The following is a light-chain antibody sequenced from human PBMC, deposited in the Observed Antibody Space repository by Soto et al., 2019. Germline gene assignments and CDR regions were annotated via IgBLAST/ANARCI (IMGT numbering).Light chain of an antibody. Sequence: DLQMTQSPSTLSASVGDRVTITCRASQRITSWLAWYQQKAGKAPKLLIYDVSTLESGVPSRFSGSGSGTDYTLTISSLQPDDSATYYCQHYNNYPSTFGQGTKVEVK. CDR1: QRITSW. CDR3: QHYNNYPST. J-gene: IGKJ1*01. V-gene: IGKV1-5*01. CDR2: DVS.